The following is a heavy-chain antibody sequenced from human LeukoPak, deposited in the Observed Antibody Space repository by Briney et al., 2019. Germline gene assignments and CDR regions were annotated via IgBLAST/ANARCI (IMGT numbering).Heavy chain of an antibody. CDR2: INSDGSST. V-gene: IGHV3-74*01. D-gene: IGHD6-25*01. CDR3: ARALRPAIVAYAFDI. J-gene: IGHJ3*02. CDR1: GFTFSSYW. Sequence: GGSLRLSCAASGFTFSSYWMHWVRQAPGKGLVWVSRINSDGSSTSYADSVKGRFTISRDNAKNTLYLQMNSLRAEDTAVYYCARALRPAIVAYAFDIWGQGTMVTVSS.